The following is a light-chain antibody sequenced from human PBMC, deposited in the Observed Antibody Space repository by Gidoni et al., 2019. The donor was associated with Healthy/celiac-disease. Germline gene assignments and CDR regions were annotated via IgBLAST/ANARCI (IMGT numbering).Light chain of an antibody. Sequence: DIVMTQSPDSLAVSLGERATINCKSSQSVLYSSNNKNYLAWYQQKPGQPPKLLIYWAYTRESGVPDRFSGSGSGTDFTLTISSLQAEDVAVYYCQQYYSTPLFGQXTKLEIK. CDR3: QQYYSTPL. CDR2: WAY. CDR1: QSVLYSSNNKNY. J-gene: IGKJ2*01. V-gene: IGKV4-1*01.